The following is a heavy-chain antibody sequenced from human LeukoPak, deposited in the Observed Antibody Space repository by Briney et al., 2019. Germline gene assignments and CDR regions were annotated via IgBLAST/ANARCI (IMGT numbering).Heavy chain of an antibody. V-gene: IGHV1-46*01. Sequence: GASVKVSCKASGYTFTSYYMHWVRQAPGQGLEWMGIINPSGGSTSYAQKFQGRATMTRDTSTSTVYMELRSLRSEDTAVYYCARELIGGYGGPHWGQGTLVTVSS. J-gene: IGHJ4*02. D-gene: IGHD4-23*01. CDR3: ARELIGGYGGPH. CDR2: INPSGGST. CDR1: GYTFTSYY.